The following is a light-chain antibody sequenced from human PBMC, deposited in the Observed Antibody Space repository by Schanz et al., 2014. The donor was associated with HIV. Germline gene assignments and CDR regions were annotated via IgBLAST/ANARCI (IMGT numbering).Light chain of an antibody. CDR1: QTVRSSS. Sequence: EIVLTQSPDTLSLSPGERATLSCRASQTVRSSSLAWYQQKPGQSPRLLIYGASTRATGIPDRFSGSGSGTDFTLTISGLQSEDFAVYYCQQYSDWPPSTFGQGTKLEIK. CDR3: QQYSDWPPST. CDR2: GAS. J-gene: IGKJ2*01. V-gene: IGKV3D-20*02.